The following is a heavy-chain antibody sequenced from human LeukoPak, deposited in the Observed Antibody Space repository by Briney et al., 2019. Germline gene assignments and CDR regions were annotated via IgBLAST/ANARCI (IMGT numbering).Heavy chain of an antibody. CDR3: ARARGLGYCSSTSCLQGWFDP. V-gene: IGHV1-69*01. J-gene: IGHJ5*02. CDR2: IIPIFGTA. Sequence: SVKVSCKASGGTFTSYAISWVRQAPGQWLEWMGGIIPIFGTANYAQKFQGRVTITADESTSTAYMELSSLRSEDTAVYYCARARGLGYCSSTSCLQGWFDPWGQGTLVTVSS. D-gene: IGHD2-2*01. CDR1: GGTFTSYA.